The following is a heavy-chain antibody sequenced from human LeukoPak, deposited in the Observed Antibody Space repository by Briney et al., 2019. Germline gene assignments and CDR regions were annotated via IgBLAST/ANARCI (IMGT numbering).Heavy chain of an antibody. CDR3: AREMKYCSGGSCYSGAFDY. CDR1: GYTFTSYD. CDR2: MNPNSGNT. J-gene: IGHJ4*02. Sequence: ASVKVSSKASGYTFTSYDINWVRQATGQGLEWMGWMNPNSGNTGYAQKFQGRVTMTRDTSISTAYMELSSLRSEDTAVYYCAREMKYCSGGSCYSGAFDYWGQGTLVTVSS. D-gene: IGHD2-15*01. V-gene: IGHV1-8*01.